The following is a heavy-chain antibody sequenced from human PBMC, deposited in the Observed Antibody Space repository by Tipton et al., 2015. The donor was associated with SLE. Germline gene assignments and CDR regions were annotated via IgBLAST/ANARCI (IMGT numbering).Heavy chain of an antibody. Sequence: GSLRLSCAASGFTFSSYNMNWVRRAPGKGLEWVSSISYGSGHINYADSVKGRFTISRDNAENSVSLQMNSLRADDSAVYYCARDQSHGLDVWGQGTTVTVSS. J-gene: IGHJ6*02. V-gene: IGHV3-21*03. CDR3: ARDQSHGLDV. CDR1: GFTFSSYN. CDR2: ISYGSGHI.